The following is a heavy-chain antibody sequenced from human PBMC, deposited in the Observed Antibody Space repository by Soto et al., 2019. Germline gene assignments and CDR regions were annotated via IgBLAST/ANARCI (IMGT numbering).Heavy chain of an antibody. V-gene: IGHV4-31*03. CDR2: IYYSGST. CDR3: AAEVVAATFYFDY. D-gene: IGHD2-15*01. J-gene: IGHJ4*02. Sequence: LSLTCTVSGGSISSGGYYWSWIRQHPGKGLEWIGYIYYSGSTYYNPSLKSRVTISVDTSKNQFSLKLSSVTAADTAVYYCAAEVVAATFYFDYWGQGTLVTVYS. CDR1: GGSISSGGYY.